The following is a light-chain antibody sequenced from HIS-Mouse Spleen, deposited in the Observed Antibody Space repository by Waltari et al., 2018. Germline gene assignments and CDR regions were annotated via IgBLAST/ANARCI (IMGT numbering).Light chain of an antibody. CDR2: DVS. Sequence: QSALIQPRSVSGSPGQSVTIPCTGPSSDAGGYNYVSWYQQHPGKAPKRMIYDVSKRPSGVPDRFSGSKSGNTASLTISGLQAEDEADYYCCSYAGSYTWVFGGGTKLTVL. J-gene: IGLJ3*02. CDR1: SSDAGGYNY. V-gene: IGLV2-11*01. CDR3: CSYAGSYTWV.